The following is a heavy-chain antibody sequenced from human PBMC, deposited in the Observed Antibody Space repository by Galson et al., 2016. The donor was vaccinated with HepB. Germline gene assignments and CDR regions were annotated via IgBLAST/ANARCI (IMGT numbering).Heavy chain of an antibody. CDR3: ARSNPDTPYGLDV. J-gene: IGHJ6*02. CDR1: GRSISSGGYY. V-gene: IGHV4-31*03. CDR2: IRHGGDT. D-gene: IGHD5-18*01. Sequence: TLSLTCTVSGRSISSGGYYWSWVRQHPVKGLEWIGYIRHGGDTFYNPSLKSRVTISVEMSRNHLSLRLSSVTPADTAVHYGARSNPDTPYGLDVWGQGTTVTVSS.